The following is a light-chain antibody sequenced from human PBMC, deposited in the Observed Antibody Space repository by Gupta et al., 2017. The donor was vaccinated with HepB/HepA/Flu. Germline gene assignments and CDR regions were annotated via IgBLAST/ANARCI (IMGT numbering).Light chain of an antibody. Sequence: DIVLTQSPGTLSLSPGERATLSCRASQSVSSSYLAWYQQRPGQAPKVLIYGASSRATGIPDRFSAFGSGTDFTLTISRLEPEDFAVYYCQQYGTSPPCSFGQGTKLEI. V-gene: IGKV3-20*01. CDR1: QSVSSSY. J-gene: IGKJ2*04. CDR2: GAS. CDR3: QQYGTSPPCS.